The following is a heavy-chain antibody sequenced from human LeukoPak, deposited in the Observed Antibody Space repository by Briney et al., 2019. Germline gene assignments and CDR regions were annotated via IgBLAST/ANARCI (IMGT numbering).Heavy chain of an antibody. CDR3: ATDGPRAVAGTNWFDP. J-gene: IGHJ5*02. V-gene: IGHV1-24*01. CDR1: GYTLTELS. CDR2: FDPEDGET. Sequence: ASVKVSCKASGYTLTELSMHWVRQAPGKGLEWMGGFDPEDGETIYAQKFQGRVTMTEDTSTDTAYMELSSLRSEDTAVYYCATDGPRAVAGTNWFDPWGQGTLVTVSS. D-gene: IGHD6-19*01.